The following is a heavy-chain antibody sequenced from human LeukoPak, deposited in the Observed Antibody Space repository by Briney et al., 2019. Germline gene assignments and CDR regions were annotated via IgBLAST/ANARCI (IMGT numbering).Heavy chain of an antibody. V-gene: IGHV1-18*01. CDR3: AREYDFWSGYQGGFGY. J-gene: IGHJ4*02. Sequence: ASVKVSCKASGYTFTSYGISWVRQAPGQGLEWMGWISAYNGNTNYAQKLQGRVTMTTDTSTSTAYMELRSLRSDDTAVYYCAREYDFWSGYQGGFGYWGQGTLVTVSS. CDR2: ISAYNGNT. CDR1: GYTFTSYG. D-gene: IGHD3-3*01.